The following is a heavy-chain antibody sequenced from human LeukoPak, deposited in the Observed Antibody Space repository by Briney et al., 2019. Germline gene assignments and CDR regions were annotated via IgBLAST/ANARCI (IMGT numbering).Heavy chain of an antibody. CDR2: IYYSGST. J-gene: IGHJ3*02. Sequence: SETLSLTFTVSGGSISSYYWSWIRQPPGKGLEWIGYIYYSGSTNYNPSLKSRVTISVDTSKNQFSLKLSSVTAADTAVYYCARHAQGSNGAFDIWGQGTMVTVSS. CDR3: ARHAQGSNGAFDI. CDR1: GGSISSYY. V-gene: IGHV4-59*01.